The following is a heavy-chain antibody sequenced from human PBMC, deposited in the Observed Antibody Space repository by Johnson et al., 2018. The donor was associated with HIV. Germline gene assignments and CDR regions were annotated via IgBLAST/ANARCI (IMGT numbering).Heavy chain of an antibody. J-gene: IGHJ3*02. CDR1: GFTFSSYD. V-gene: IGHV3-30*18. Sequence: QVLLVESGGGVVQPGRSLRLSCAASGFTFSSYDMHWVRQAPGKGLEWVAVISYDGSNKYYADSVKGRFTISRDNSKNTLYLQMSRLRAEDTAVYYCAKDSITMELGALDIWGQGTMVTVSS. D-gene: IGHD3-10*01. CDR3: AKDSITMELGALDI. CDR2: ISYDGSNK.